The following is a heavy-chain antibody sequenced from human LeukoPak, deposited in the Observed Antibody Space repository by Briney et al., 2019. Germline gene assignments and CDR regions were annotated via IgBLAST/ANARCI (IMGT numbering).Heavy chain of an antibody. J-gene: IGHJ4*02. CDR3: RVCVTRGFDY. Sequence: GGSLRLFCAASGFSINTYWMHWVRQAPGKGLVWVSRIKSDGSITDYADSVKGRFTISRDNTKNTLYLQMNSLRAEDTAVYYCRVCVTRGFDYWGQGTLVTVSS. V-gene: IGHV3-74*01. D-gene: IGHD4-17*01. CDR1: GFSINTYW. CDR2: IKSDGSIT.